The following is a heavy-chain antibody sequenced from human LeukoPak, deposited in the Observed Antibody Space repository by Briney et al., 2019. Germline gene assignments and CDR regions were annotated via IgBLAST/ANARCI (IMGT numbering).Heavy chain of an antibody. Sequence: SVKVSCKASGGTFSSYAISWVRQAPGQGLEWMGGIIPIFGTANYAQKFQGRVTITADKSTSTAYLELRILRSETTDADYYARGRWVLLMYDRYYFGYWGRETLVTVSS. V-gene: IGHV1-69*06. J-gene: IGHJ4*02. CDR3: ARGRWVLLMYDRYYFGY. CDR1: GGTFSSYA. D-gene: IGHD3-22*01. CDR2: IIPIFGTA.